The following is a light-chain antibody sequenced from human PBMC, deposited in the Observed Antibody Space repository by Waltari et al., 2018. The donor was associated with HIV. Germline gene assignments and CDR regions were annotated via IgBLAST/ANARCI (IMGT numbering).Light chain of an antibody. J-gene: IGKJ3*01. CDR1: QSVSSKY. CDR3: QQYGTSPTT. CDR2: GAS. V-gene: IGKV3-20*01. Sequence: EIVLTQSPGTLSLSPGEGATLSCRASQSVSSKYFAWYQQKPGQAPRLLIYGASRRATGIPDRFIGSGSGTDFTLTISRLEPEDFAVYYCQQYGTSPTTFGPGTKVDIK.